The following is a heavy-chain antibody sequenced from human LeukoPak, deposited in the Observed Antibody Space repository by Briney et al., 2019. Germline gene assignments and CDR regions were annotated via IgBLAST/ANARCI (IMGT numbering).Heavy chain of an antibody. CDR2: ISPDGRST. J-gene: IGHJ4*02. CDR1: GFTYGNYL. D-gene: IGHD1-26*01. V-gene: IGHV3-74*01. CDR3: AKDHTGGNY. Sequence: EGSLRLSCAASGFTYGNYLMHWVRQAPGKGLVWVSRISPDGRSTNYADFVKGRFTVSRDNAMNTVYLQMNSLRAEDTAVYYCAKDHTGGNYWGQGTLVTVSS.